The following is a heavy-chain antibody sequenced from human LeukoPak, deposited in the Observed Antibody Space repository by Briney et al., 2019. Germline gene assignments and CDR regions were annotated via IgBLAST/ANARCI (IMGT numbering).Heavy chain of an antibody. V-gene: IGHV3-23*01. D-gene: IGHD6-19*01. CDR2: ISGSGGTT. J-gene: IGHJ4*02. CDR1: GFTFSVAA. CDR3: AKGNSAWDRSFDY. Sequence: GGSLRLSCAASGFTFSVAAMTWVRQAPGKGPEWVSAISGSGGTTYYADSVKGRFTISRDNSKNTVYLQMNSLRAEDTAVYYCAKGNSAWDRSFDYWGQGTLVTVSS.